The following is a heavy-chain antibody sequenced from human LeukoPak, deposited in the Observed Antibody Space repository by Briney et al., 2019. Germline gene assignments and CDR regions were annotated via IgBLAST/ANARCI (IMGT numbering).Heavy chain of an antibody. CDR1: GFTFSSYA. D-gene: IGHD4-17*01. V-gene: IGHV3-23*01. CDR2: ISGSGGST. Sequence: PGGSLRLSCAASGFTFSSYAMSWVRQAPGKGLEGGSAISGSGGSTYYADSVKGRFTISRDNSKNTLYLQMNSLRAEDTAVYCCAKALMTTVTTPGAFDIWGQGTMVTVSS. J-gene: IGHJ3*02. CDR3: AKALMTTVTTPGAFDI.